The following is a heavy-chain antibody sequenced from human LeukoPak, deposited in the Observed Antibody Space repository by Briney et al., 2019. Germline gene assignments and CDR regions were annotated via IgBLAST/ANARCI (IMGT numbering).Heavy chain of an antibody. CDR2: VYYSGST. Sequence: PSETLSLTCTVSGGSISSYFWSWIRQPPGKGLEWIGCVYYSGSTNYNPSLKSRVTISVDTSKNQFSLNLRSVTAADTAVYYCARGPFRDSSSWYYFDYWGQGTLVTVSS. V-gene: IGHV4-59*01. CDR3: ARGPFRDSSSWYYFDY. CDR1: GGSISSYF. J-gene: IGHJ4*02. D-gene: IGHD6-13*01.